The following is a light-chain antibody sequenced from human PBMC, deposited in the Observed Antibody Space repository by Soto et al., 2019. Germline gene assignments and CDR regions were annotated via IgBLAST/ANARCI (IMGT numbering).Light chain of an antibody. V-gene: IGLV2-23*02. CDR3: CSYAGSSTLV. CDR2: EVR. J-gene: IGLJ2*01. Sequence: QSALTQPASVSGSPGQAITISCTGTSSDVGSYNLVSWYQQHPGKAPKLMIYEVRKRPSGVSNRFSGSKSGNTASLTISGLQAQDEADYYCCSYAGSSTLVFGGGTKLTVL. CDR1: SSDVGSYNL.